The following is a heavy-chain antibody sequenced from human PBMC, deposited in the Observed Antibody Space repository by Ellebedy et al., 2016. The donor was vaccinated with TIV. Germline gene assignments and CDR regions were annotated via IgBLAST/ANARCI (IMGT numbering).Heavy chain of an antibody. CDR1: GFTFSDYY. CDR2: IRSKAYGGTT. CDR3: TSLTSSWSYYYYGLDV. Sequence: GESLKISCAASGFTFSDYYMSWIRQAPGKGLEWVGFIRSKAYGGTTDYAATVKGRFTISRDDSKNTLYLQMNSLKTEDTAVYYCTSLTSSWSYYYYGLDVWGQGTTVTVSS. D-gene: IGHD6-13*01. V-gene: IGHV3-15*01. J-gene: IGHJ6*02.